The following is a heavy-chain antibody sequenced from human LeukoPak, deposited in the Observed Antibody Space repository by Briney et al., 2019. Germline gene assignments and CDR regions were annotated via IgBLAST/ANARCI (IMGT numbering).Heavy chain of an antibody. Sequence: PSETLSLTCTVSGGSISGYYWSWIRQPPGKGLEWIAYVYNSEYTNYNPSLKSRASIPVDTSKNLCSLRLTPVTAADTAVYYCARHAIYSGGYSFWFDPWGLGTLVTVS. D-gene: IGHD1-26*01. J-gene: IGHJ5*02. V-gene: IGHV4-59*08. CDR2: VYNSEYT. CDR3: ARHAIYSGGYSFWFDP. CDR1: GGSISGYY.